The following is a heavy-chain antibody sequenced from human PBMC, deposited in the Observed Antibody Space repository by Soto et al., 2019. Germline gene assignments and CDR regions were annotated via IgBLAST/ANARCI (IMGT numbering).Heavy chain of an antibody. V-gene: IGHV3-7*01. Sequence: EVQLVESGGGLVQPGGSLRLSCVGSGFTLSSYWMSWARQAPGKGLEWLANIKQDGSEQHYVDSVKGRFSISRGNAQNSLFLHMSSLRDEDTAVYYCARGSSLNYWGQGTLVTVSS. CDR1: GFTLSSYW. CDR2: IKQDGSEQ. CDR3: ARGSSLNY. D-gene: IGHD6-13*01. J-gene: IGHJ4*02.